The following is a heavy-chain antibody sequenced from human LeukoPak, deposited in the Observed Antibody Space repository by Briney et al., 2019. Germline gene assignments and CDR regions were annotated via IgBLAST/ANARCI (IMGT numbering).Heavy chain of an antibody. V-gene: IGHV3-66*02. CDR2: IYSGGST. CDR1: GFTVSSNY. Sequence: GGSLRLSCAASGFTVSSNYMSWVRQAPGKGLEWGSVIYSGGSTYYADSVKGRFTISRDNSKNTLYLQMNSLRAEDTAVYYCARGGGTYYDFWSGYNYWGQGTLVTVSS. D-gene: IGHD3-3*01. J-gene: IGHJ4*02. CDR3: ARGGGTYYDFWSGYNY.